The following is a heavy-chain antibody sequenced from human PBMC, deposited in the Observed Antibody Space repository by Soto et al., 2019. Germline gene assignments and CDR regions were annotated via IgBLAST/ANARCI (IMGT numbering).Heavy chain of an antibody. J-gene: IGHJ6*02. V-gene: IGHV4-31*03. CDR2: IYYSGST. Sequence: PSETLSLTCTVSGGSISSGGYYWSWIRQHPGKGLEWIGYIYYSGSTYYNPSLKSRVTISVDTSKNQFSLKLSSVTAADTAVYYCARDRSSTIDYYYGMDVWGQGTTVTVSS. CDR3: ARDRSSTIDYYYGMDV. D-gene: IGHD2-2*01. CDR1: GGSISSGGYY.